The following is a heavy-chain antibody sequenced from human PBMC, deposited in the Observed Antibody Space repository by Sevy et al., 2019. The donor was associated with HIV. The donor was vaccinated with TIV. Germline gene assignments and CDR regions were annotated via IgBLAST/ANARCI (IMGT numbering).Heavy chain of an antibody. CDR1: GFTFSSYS. Sequence: GGSLRLSCAASGFTFSSYSMNWVRQAPGKGLEWVSSISSSSSYIYYVDSVKGQFTISRDNAKNSLYLQMNSLRAEDTAVYYCARDSGSYPYAFDYWGQGTLVTVSS. D-gene: IGHD1-26*01. V-gene: IGHV3-21*01. CDR3: ARDSGSYPYAFDY. J-gene: IGHJ4*02. CDR2: ISSSSSYI.